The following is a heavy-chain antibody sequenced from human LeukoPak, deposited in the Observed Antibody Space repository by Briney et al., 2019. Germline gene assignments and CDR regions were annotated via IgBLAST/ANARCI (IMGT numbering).Heavy chain of an antibody. J-gene: IGHJ5*02. D-gene: IGHD6-13*01. CDR3: ARVGAAAATGWFDP. V-gene: IGHV4-39*07. CDR1: GGSISSSSYY. CDR2: IYYSGST. Sequence: SETLSLTCTVSGGSISSSSYYWGWIRQPPGKGLEWIGSIYYSGSTYYNPSLKSRVTISVDTSKNQFSLKLSSVTAADTAVYYCARVGAAAATGWFDPWGQGTLVTVSS.